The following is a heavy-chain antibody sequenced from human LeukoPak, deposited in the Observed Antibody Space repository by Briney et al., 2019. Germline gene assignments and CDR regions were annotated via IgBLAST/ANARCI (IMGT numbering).Heavy chain of an antibody. V-gene: IGHV3-23*01. CDR1: GFTFSSYA. CDR2: ISGSGGST. J-gene: IGHJ4*02. Sequence: GGSLRLSCAASGFTFSSYAMSWVRQAPGKGLEWVSAISGSGGSTYYADSVKGRFTISRDNSKNTLCLQMNCLRAEDTAVYYCAKASYGDFHYFDYWGQRTLVTVSS. D-gene: IGHD4-17*01. CDR3: AKASYGDFHYFDY.